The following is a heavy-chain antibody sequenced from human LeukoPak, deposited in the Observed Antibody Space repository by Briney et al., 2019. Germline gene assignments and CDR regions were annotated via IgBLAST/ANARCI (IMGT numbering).Heavy chain of an antibody. CDR2: INHSGST. CDR3: ASVYSSDGNRNWFDP. CDR1: GGSFSGYY. J-gene: IGHJ5*02. V-gene: IGHV4-34*01. Sequence: SETLSLTCAVYGGSFSGYYWSWIRQPPGKGLEWIGEINHSGSTNYNPSLKSRVTISVDTSKNQFSLKLSSVTAADTAVYYCASVYSSDGNRNWFDPWGQGTLVTVSS. D-gene: IGHD6-25*01.